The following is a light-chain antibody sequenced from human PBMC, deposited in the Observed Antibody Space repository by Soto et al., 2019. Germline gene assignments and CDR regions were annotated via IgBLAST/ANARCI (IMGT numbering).Light chain of an antibody. Sequence: QSVLTQPPSASGTPGQRVTTSCSGSNSNIGTNYVHWYHLLPGTAPKLLIHRNDQRPSGVPDRFSGSKSGTSASLAISGLRSEDEAYYYCAAWDDSLSAWVFGGGTKLTVL. J-gene: IGLJ3*02. V-gene: IGLV1-47*01. CDR3: AAWDDSLSAWV. CDR1: NSNIGTNY. CDR2: RND.